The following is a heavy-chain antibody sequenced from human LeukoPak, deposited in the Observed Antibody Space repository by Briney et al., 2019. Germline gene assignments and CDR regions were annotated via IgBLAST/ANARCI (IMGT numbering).Heavy chain of an antibody. J-gene: IGHJ1*01. CDR2: ISGSGSTK. V-gene: IGHV3-48*03. CDR1: GFIFSSYE. Sequence: GGSLRLSCAASGFIFSSYEMIWVRQAPGKGLEWVSYISGSGSTKYYADSVKGRFTFSRDNAKNSLYLQMTSLRAEDTAVYYCATRAVTGSYFQHWGQGTLVTVSS. D-gene: IGHD6-19*01. CDR3: ATRAVTGSYFQH.